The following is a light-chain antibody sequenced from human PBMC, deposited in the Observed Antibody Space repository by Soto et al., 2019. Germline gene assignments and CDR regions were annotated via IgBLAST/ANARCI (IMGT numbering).Light chain of an antibody. CDR3: QHYNDYSWT. Sequence: DIPMTQSPSILSASVGDRVTITCRASQSISIWLAWYQQKPGKAPNLLIYKTSSLESGVPSRFSGSGSGTEFTLTISSLQPDDFATYYCQHYNDYSWTFGQGTKVEIK. CDR1: QSISIW. CDR2: KTS. V-gene: IGKV1-5*03. J-gene: IGKJ1*01.